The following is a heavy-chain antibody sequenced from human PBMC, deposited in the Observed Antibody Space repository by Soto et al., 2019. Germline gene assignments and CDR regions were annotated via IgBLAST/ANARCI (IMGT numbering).Heavy chain of an antibody. J-gene: IGHJ3*02. V-gene: IGHV3-21*01. D-gene: IGHD6-13*01. CDR3: GRDLIAAAGTPTVLAFDI. Sequence: VRLSGAASVFTFSSYSMNWVRQAPLKGLEWVSSISSSSSYIYYADSVKGRFTISRDNAKNSLYLQMNSLRAEETAVYYCGRDLIAAAGTPTVLAFDIWGQGTMVT. CDR1: VFTFSSYS. CDR2: ISSSSSYI.